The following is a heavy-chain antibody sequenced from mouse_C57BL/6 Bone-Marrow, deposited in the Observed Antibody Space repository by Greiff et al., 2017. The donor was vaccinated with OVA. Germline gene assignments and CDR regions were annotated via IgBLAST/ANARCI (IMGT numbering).Heavy chain of an antibody. J-gene: IGHJ4*01. CDR1: GYTFTSYW. D-gene: IGHD2-3*01. V-gene: IGHV1-61*01. CDR2: IYPSDSET. CDR3: AREGYSLYAMDY. Sequence: KESCKASGYTFTSYWMDWVKQRPGQGLEWIGNIYPSDSETHYNQKFKDKATLTVDKSSSTAYMQLSSLTSEDSAVYYCAREGYSLYAMDYWGQGTSVTVSS.